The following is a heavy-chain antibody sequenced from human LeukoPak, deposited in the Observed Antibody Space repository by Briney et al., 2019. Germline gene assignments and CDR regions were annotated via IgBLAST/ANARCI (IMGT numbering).Heavy chain of an antibody. Sequence: SGGSLRHSCAASGFPFSSYAMRWVRQAPGKGLEWVSAISGRGGSTYYAHSVKGRFTISRDNSKNTLYLQMTSLRAEDTAVYYCAKDGARSQVLLRFGEFPPLADYWGQGTLVTVPS. CDR1: GFPFSSYA. CDR3: AKDGARSQVLLRFGEFPPLADY. V-gene: IGHV3-23*01. D-gene: IGHD3-10*01. J-gene: IGHJ4*02. CDR2: ISGRGGST.